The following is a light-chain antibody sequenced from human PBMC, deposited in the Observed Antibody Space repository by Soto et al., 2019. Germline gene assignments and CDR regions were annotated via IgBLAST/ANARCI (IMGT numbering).Light chain of an antibody. V-gene: IGKV1-5*03. CDR2: KAS. Sequence: LQMTQSPSTLSASVGDTVTITCRASQSINSGLVWYQQKPGRAPKLLIYKASTLESGVPSRFSGSGSGTEFTLTISSLQPDGFATYYCQQYNYLWTFGQGTKVEIK. CDR3: QQYNYLWT. J-gene: IGKJ1*01. CDR1: QSINSG.